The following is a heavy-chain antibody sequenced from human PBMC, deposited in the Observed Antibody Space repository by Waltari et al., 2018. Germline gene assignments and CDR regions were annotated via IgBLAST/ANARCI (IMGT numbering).Heavy chain of an antibody. D-gene: IGHD3-16*01. CDR3: AKWGSSGTDY. Sequence: EVQLLESGGGLVQPGGSLRLSCAASGFTFSSYAMSWVRQAPGKGREWVSVIYSGGSTYYADSVKGRFTISRDNSKNTLYLQMNSLRAEDTAVYYCAKWGSSGTDYWGQGTLVTVSS. V-gene: IGHV3-23*03. J-gene: IGHJ4*02. CDR1: GFTFSSYA. CDR2: IYSGGST.